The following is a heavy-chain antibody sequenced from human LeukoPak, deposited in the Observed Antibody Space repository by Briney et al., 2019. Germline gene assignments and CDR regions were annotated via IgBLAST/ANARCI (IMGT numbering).Heavy chain of an antibody. CDR2: INHSGST. D-gene: IGHD3-22*01. V-gene: IGHV4-34*01. CDR3: ARRYYDSSGYYYFDY. Sequence: PSETLSLTCAVYGGSFSGYYWNWIRQPPGKGLEWIGEINHSGSTCYNPSLKSRVTISVDTSKNQFSLNVNSVTAADTALYYCARRYYDSSGYYYFDYWGQGTLVTVSS. J-gene: IGHJ4*02. CDR1: GGSFSGYY.